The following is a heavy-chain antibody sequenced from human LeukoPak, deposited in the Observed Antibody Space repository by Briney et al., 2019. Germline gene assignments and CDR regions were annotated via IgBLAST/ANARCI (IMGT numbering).Heavy chain of an antibody. J-gene: IGHJ4*02. D-gene: IGHD6-13*01. CDR3: ARDPAARYSSSFDY. CDR2: IYHSGST. V-gene: IGHV4-34*01. CDR1: GGSFSGYY. Sequence: SETLSLTCAVYGGSFSGYYWSWIRQPPGKGLEWIGEIYHSGSTNYNPSLKSRVTISVDKSKNQFSLKLSSVTAADTAVYYCARDPAARYSSSFDYWGQGTLVTVPS.